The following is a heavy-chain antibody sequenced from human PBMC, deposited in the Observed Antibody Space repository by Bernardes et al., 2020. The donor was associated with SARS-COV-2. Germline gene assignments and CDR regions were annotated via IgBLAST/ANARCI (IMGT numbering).Heavy chain of an antibody. Sequence: ASVKVSCMASGYTFTDYHIHWVRQAPGQGLEWMGWVYPKRGDTSFAQNFQGRVTMTRDTSVSTAYMELSRLRFDDTAVYYCASVTWSSHDGFDIWGQGTVVTVSS. CDR3: ASVTWSSHDGFDI. D-gene: IGHD6-13*01. V-gene: IGHV1-2*02. CDR1: GYTFTDYH. J-gene: IGHJ3*02. CDR2: VYPKRGDT.